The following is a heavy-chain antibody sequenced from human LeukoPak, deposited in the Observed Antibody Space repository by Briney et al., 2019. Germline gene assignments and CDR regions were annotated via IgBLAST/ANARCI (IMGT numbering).Heavy chain of an antibody. CDR1: GGSISSYY. Sequence: PSETLSLTCTVSGGSISSYYWSWIRQPPGKGREWIGYIYYSGSTNYNPSLKSRVTISVDTSKNQFSLKLSSVTAADTAVYYCARADILTGYWASGYYGMDVWGQGTTVTVSS. CDR3: ARADILTGYWASGYYGMDV. D-gene: IGHD3-9*01. J-gene: IGHJ6*02. CDR2: IYYSGST. V-gene: IGHV4-59*01.